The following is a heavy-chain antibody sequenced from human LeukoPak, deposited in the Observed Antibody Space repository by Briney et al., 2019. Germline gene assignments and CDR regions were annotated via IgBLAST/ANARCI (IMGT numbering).Heavy chain of an antibody. CDR1: GYTFTTYG. CDR3: ARGYYDSSGYYHEDFDY. Sequence: ASVKVSCKASGYTFTTYGISWVRQAPGQGLEGMGWISAYNGNTNYAQKLQGRVTMSTDTSTNTAYMELRSLRSDDTAMYYCARGYYDSSGYYHEDFDYWGQGTLVTVSS. D-gene: IGHD3-22*01. J-gene: IGHJ4*02. V-gene: IGHV1-18*01. CDR2: ISAYNGNT.